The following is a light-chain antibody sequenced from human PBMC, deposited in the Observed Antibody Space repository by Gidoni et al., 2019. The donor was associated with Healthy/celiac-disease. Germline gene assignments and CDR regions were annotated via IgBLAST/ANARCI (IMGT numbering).Light chain of an antibody. J-gene: IGLJ2*01. CDR1: SSNIGSNT. CDR2: SNQ. CDR3: AAWDDSLNGDVV. V-gene: IGLV1-44*01. Sequence: QSVLTQPPSASGTPGQRVTISCSGSSSNIGSNTVNWYQQLPGTAPKLLIYSNQQRPSGVPDRFSGSKSGTSASLAISGLQSEDEADYYCAAWDDSLNGDVVFGGGTKLTVL.